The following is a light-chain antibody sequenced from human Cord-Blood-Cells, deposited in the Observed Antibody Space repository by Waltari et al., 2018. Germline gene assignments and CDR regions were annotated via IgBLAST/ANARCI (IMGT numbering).Light chain of an antibody. V-gene: IGKV1-39*01. CDR1: ENISSY. Sequence: DIQMPQSPSYLSTSVGDRNTITCRARENISSYLNWYQKKPGKAPKLLIYAASSLQSGVPSIVSGSGSGTDFTLTNSSKQPYEFATCYWQQSYSTPLTFGGGTKVE. CDR2: AAS. CDR3: QQSYSTPLT. J-gene: IGKJ4*01.